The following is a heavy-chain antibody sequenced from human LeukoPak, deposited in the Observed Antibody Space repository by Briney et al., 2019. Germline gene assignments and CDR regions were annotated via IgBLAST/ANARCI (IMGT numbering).Heavy chain of an antibody. CDR2: VSYDGRNT. CDR1: GFTFGMYG. CDR3: ARGAFYDSSGRTAGFDY. J-gene: IGHJ4*02. D-gene: IGHD3-22*01. Sequence: GGSLRLSCAPSGFTFGMYGMIWVRQAPGKGLEWVTTVSYDGRNTYYADPVKGRFTISRDNSKNTLYLEMNSLRAEDTAVYYCARGAFYDSSGRTAGFDYWGQGTLVTVSS. V-gene: IGHV3-33*07.